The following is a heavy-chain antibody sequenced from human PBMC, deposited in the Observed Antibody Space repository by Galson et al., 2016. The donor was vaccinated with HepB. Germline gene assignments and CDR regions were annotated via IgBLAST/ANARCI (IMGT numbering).Heavy chain of an antibody. CDR1: GGNFASYA. J-gene: IGHJ4*02. D-gene: IGHD3-9*01. CDR2: HIPILGST. Sequence: SVKVSCKASGGNFASYAISWVRQAPGQGLEWMGGHIPILGSTNLAQKFQGRVTITADRSTSTAYMELASLRTEDTAVYYCTTGGATGYYYSRRGDYWGQGTLVTVSS. V-gene: IGHV1-69*10. CDR3: TTGGATGYYYSRRGDY.